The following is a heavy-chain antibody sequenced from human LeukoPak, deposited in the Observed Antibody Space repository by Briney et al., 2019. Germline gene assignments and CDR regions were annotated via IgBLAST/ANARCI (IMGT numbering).Heavy chain of an antibody. Sequence: PSETLSLTCAVYGGSFRGYYWSWIRQPPGKGLEWIGEINHSGSTNYNPSLKSRVTISVDTSKNQFSLKLSSVTAADTAVYYCAREGYDILTGRTVDYWGQGTLVTVSS. V-gene: IGHV4-34*01. D-gene: IGHD3-9*01. CDR3: AREGYDILTGRTVDY. J-gene: IGHJ4*02. CDR2: INHSGST. CDR1: GGSFRGYY.